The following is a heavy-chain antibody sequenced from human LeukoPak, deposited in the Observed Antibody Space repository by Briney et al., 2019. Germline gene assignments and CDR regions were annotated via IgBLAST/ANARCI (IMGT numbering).Heavy chain of an antibody. V-gene: IGHV4-34*01. CDR1: GGSFSGYY. Sequence: SETLSLTCAVYGGSFSGYYWSWIRQPPGKGLEWIGETNHSGSTNYNPSLKSRVTISVDTSKNQFSLKLSSVTAADTAVYYCARGLRGVLMVRGAFDIWGQGTLVTVSS. CDR2: TNHSGST. CDR3: ARGLRGVLMVRGAFDI. D-gene: IGHD3-10*01. J-gene: IGHJ3*02.